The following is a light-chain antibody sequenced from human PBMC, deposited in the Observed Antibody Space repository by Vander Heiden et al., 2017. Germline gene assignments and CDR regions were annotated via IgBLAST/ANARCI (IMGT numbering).Light chain of an antibody. CDR3: QSYDSSLSGSV. CDR1: SSNSGAGYD. V-gene: IGLV1-40*01. J-gene: IGLJ3*02. Sequence: QSVLTQPPSVSGAPGQRVTISCTGRSSNSGAGYDVHWYQQRPGTAPNLLIYGNSNRPSGVPDRFSGSKSGTSASLAITGLQAEDEADYYCQSYDSSLSGSVFGGGTKLTVL. CDR2: GNS.